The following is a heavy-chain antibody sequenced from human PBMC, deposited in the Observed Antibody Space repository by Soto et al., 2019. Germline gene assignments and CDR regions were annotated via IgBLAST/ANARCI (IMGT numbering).Heavy chain of an antibody. J-gene: IGHJ5*02. V-gene: IGHV3-23*01. D-gene: IGHD5-18*01. Sequence: EVQLLESGGGLVQPGGSLRLSCAASGFTFSSYAMSWVRQAPGKGLEWVSTMSGSGGSTYYADSVKGRFTISRDISKNTLYLQMNSLRAEDTAVYYCAKVPYSYGYNWFDPWGQGTLVTVSS. CDR2: MSGSGGST. CDR1: GFTFSSYA. CDR3: AKVPYSYGYNWFDP.